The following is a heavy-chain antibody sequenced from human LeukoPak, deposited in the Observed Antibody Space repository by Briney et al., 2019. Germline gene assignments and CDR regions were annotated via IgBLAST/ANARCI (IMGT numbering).Heavy chain of an antibody. CDR2: IYSGGST. Sequence: QPGGSLRLSCAASGFTFTTYAMNWVRQAPGKGLEWVSVIYSGGSTYYADSVKGRFTISRDNSKNTLYLQMNSLRAEDTAVYYCYVDTAMGRGYWGQGTLVTVSS. J-gene: IGHJ4*02. CDR1: GFTFTTYA. CDR3: YVDTAMGRGY. V-gene: IGHV3-66*02. D-gene: IGHD5-18*01.